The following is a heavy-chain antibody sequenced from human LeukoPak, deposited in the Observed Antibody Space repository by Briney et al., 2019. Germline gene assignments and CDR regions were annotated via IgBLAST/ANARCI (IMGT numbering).Heavy chain of an antibody. Sequence: ASVKVSCKASGYTFTSYDINWVRQAPGQGLEWMGWINPNSGGTNYAQKFQGRVTMTRDTSISTAYMELSRLRSDDTAVYYCARQGLKGGSSASAFDIWGQGTMVTVSS. D-gene: IGHD3-16*01. V-gene: IGHV1-2*02. CDR3: ARQGLKGGSSASAFDI. CDR2: INPNSGGT. J-gene: IGHJ3*02. CDR1: GYTFTSYD.